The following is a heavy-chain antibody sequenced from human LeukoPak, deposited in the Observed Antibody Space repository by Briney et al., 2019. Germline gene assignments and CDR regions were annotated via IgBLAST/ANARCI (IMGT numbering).Heavy chain of an antibody. CDR1: GFTFSSYA. D-gene: IGHD3-22*01. J-gene: IGHJ3*02. Sequence: PGGSLRLSCAASGFTFSSYAMHWVRQAPGKGLEWVAVISYDGSNKYYADSVKGRFTISRDNSKNTLYLQMDSLRAEDTAVYYCARDKAGSGYYPDAFDIWGQGTMVTVSS. V-gene: IGHV3-30*04. CDR2: ISYDGSNK. CDR3: ARDKAGSGYYPDAFDI.